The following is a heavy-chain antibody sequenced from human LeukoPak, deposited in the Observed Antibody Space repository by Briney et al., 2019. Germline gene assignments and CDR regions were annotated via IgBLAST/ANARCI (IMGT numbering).Heavy chain of an antibody. J-gene: IGHJ3*02. V-gene: IGHV1-46*01. CDR1: GYTFTNYY. Sequence: ASVKVSCKASGYTFTNYYMHWGRQAPGQGLGWMGIINPSGGNTNYAQKFQGRVTMTSDTSRSTVYMELSSLRSEDTAVYYCARDQSKMGSGFYGDDAFEIWGQGTMVTVSS. CDR3: ARDQSKMGSGFYGDDAFEI. D-gene: IGHD6-19*01. CDR2: INPSGGNT.